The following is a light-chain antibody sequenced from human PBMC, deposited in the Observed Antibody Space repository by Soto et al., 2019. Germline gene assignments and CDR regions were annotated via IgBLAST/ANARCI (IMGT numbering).Light chain of an antibody. CDR3: QHYNSYSEA. CDR1: QSVSSY. CDR2: GAS. Sequence: EIVLTQSPVTLSLSPWERATLSCRASQSVSSYLAWYQQKPGQAPRLLIYGASTRATGIPARFSGSGSGTEFTLTISSLQPDDFATYYCQHYNSYSEAFGQGTKVDNK. V-gene: IGKV3-15*01. J-gene: IGKJ1*01.